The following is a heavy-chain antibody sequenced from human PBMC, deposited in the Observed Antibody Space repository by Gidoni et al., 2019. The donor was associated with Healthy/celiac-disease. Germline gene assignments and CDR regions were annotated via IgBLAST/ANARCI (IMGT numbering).Heavy chain of an antibody. CDR1: GYTFTSYG. D-gene: IGHD6-19*01. CDR2: ISAYNGNT. Sequence: QVHLVQSGAVVKKPGASVQVSCKASGYTFTSYGISWVRQAPGQGLEWMGWISAYNGNTNYAQKLQGRVTMTTDTSTSTAYMELRSLRSDDTAVYYCARGKIIAVAAKTLDYWGQGTLVTVSS. V-gene: IGHV1-18*01. J-gene: IGHJ4*02. CDR3: ARGKIIAVAAKTLDY.